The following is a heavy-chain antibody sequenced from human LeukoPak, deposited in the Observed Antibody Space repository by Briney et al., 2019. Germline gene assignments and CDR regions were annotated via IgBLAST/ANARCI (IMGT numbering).Heavy chain of an antibody. CDR3: VRSRGYSGYDVTY. V-gene: IGHV4-31*03. Sequence: SQTLSLTCTVSGGSISTGGYYWSWIRQHPGKGLEWIGYIYYSGSTYYNPSLKSRVTISVDTSKNQFSLKLSSVTAADTAVYYCVRSRGYSGYDVTYWGQGTLVTVSS. CDR2: IYYSGST. CDR1: GGSISTGGYY. D-gene: IGHD5-12*01. J-gene: IGHJ4*02.